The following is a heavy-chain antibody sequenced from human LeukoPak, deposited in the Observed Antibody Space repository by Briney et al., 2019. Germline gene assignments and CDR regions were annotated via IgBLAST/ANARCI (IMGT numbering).Heavy chain of an antibody. J-gene: IGHJ3*02. V-gene: IGHV3-23*01. CDR3: AKVKVVPAAIIGGADAFDI. D-gene: IGHD2-2*02. Sequence: GGSLRLSCAASGFTFSTYAMSWVRQAPGKGLEWVSHISDNGASTFYADSVKGRFTISRDNSKNTLYLQMNSLRAEDTAVYYCAKVKVVPAAIIGGADAFDIWGQGTMVTVSS. CDR2: ISDNGAST. CDR1: GFTFSTYA.